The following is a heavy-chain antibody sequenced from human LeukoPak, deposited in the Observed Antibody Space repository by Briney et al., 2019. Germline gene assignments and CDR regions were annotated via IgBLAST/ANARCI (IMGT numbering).Heavy chain of an antibody. CDR2: IYYSGST. V-gene: IGHV4-59*12. CDR1: GGSISSYY. Sequence: SETLSLTCTVSGGSISSYYWSWIRQPPGKGLEWIGYIYYSGSTNYNPSLKSRVTISVDTSKNQFSLKLSSVTAADTAVYYCARGYGDYVWRFDYWGQGTLVTVSS. J-gene: IGHJ4*02. CDR3: ARGYGDYVWRFDY. D-gene: IGHD4-17*01.